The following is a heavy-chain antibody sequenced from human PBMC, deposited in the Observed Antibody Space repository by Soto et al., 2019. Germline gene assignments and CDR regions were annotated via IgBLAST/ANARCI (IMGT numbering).Heavy chain of an antibody. CDR1: GYTFTSYG. CDR2: INAGNGNT. CDR3: ARDPNDCSAYYQYYYYGMVD. J-gene: IGHJ6*02. Sequence: ASVKVSCKASGYTFTSYGIHWVRQAPGQRLEWTGWINAGNGNTKYSEKFQGRVTITRDTSASTAYLELSSLRSEDTAVYYCARDPNDCSAYYQYYYYGMVDWRPGRPVNVS. D-gene: IGHD3-22*01. V-gene: IGHV1-3*01.